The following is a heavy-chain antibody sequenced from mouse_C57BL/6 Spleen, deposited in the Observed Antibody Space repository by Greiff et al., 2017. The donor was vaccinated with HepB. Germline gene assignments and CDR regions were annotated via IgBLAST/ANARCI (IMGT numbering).Heavy chain of an antibody. J-gene: IGHJ2*01. D-gene: IGHD1-1*01. CDR3: ARYYAPGEDYFDY. V-gene: IGHV7-3*01. Sequence: EVQWVESGGGLVQPGGSLSLSCTASGFTFTDYYMSWVRQPPGKALEWLGFIRNKANGYTTEYSASVKGRFTISRDNSQSILYLQMNALRAEDSATYYCARYYAPGEDYFDYWGQGTTLTVSS. CDR1: GFTFTDYY. CDR2: IRNKANGYTT.